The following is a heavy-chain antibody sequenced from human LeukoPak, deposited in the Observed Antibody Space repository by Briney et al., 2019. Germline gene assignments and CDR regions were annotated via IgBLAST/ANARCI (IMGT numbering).Heavy chain of an antibody. CDR3: AKDSSALVAADDY. CDR2: ISASGSRT. Sequence: GGPLRLSCAASGFTFSTLDMSWVRQAPGKGLEWVSSISASGSRTYYADSVKGRFTISRDNSRDTLYLQMNSLRAEDTAVYYCAKDSSALVAADDYWGQGTLVTVSS. V-gene: IGHV3-23*01. J-gene: IGHJ4*02. CDR1: GFTFSTLD. D-gene: IGHD2-15*01.